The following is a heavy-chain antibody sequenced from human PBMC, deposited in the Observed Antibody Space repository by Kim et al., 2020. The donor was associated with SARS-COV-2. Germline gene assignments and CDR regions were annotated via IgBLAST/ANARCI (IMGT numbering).Heavy chain of an antibody. D-gene: IGHD4-17*01. V-gene: IGHV1-18*04. Sequence: ASVKVSCKASGYTFTSYGISWVRQAPGQGLEWMGWISAYNGNTNYAQKLQGRVTMTTDTSTSTAYMELRSLRSDDTAVYYCARDLTVTTRGPCPRAAYWGQGTLVTVSS. J-gene: IGHJ4*02. CDR3: ARDLTVTTRGPCPRAAY. CDR2: ISAYNGNT. CDR1: GYTFTSYG.